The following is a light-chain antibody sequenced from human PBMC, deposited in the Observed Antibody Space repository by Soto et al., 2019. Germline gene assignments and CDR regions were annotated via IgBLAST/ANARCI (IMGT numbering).Light chain of an antibody. J-gene: IGLJ1*01. V-gene: IGLV2-14*01. CDR1: SSDVGGYNY. Sequence: QSALTQPPSASGSPGQSVTISCTGTSSDVGGYNYVSWYQQHPGKAPRLVIYEVSNRPSGVSNRFSGSKSGNTASLTISGLQAEDEADYYCSSYASSSTFYVFGIGTKVTVL. CDR3: SSYASSSTFYV. CDR2: EVS.